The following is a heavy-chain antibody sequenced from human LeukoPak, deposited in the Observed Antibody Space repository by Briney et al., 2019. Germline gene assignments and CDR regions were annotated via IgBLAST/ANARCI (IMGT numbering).Heavy chain of an antibody. D-gene: IGHD6-19*01. CDR3: ARGHRVGPSGWYPLGMDV. Sequence: ASVKVSCKASGYTFTSYYMHWVRQAPGQGLEWMGIINPSGGSTSYAQKFQGRVTMTRDTSTSTVYMELSSLRSEDTAVYYCARGHRVGPSGWYPLGMDVWGQGTTVTVSS. J-gene: IGHJ6*02. CDR1: GYTFTSYY. CDR2: INPSGGST. V-gene: IGHV1-46*01.